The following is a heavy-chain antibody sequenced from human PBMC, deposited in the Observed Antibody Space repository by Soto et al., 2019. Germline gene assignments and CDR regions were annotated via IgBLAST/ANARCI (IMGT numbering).Heavy chain of an antibody. CDR2: INPSSGRT. Sequence: ASVKVSCKASGYSFTSYSIHWVRQAPGQGLEWMGIINPSSGRTSYAQNFQGRVTMTSDTSTSIVYMEMSSLKSEDTAVYYCARDHNFGFILYAMDVWGQGTTVNVSS. V-gene: IGHV1-46*01. CDR3: ARDHNFGFILYAMDV. CDR1: GYSFTSYS. J-gene: IGHJ6*02. D-gene: IGHD2-15*01.